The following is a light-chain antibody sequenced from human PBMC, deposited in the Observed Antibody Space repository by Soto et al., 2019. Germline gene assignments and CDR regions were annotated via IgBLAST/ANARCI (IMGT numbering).Light chain of an antibody. Sequence: ETVMTXSPATLSVSPGERATLSCRASQSVSSNLAWYQQKPGQAPRLLIYGTSTRATGIPARFSGSGSGTEFTLTISSLQSEDFAVYYCQQYNNWPITFGQGTRLEIK. CDR1: QSVSSN. J-gene: IGKJ5*01. CDR2: GTS. CDR3: QQYNNWPIT. V-gene: IGKV3-15*01.